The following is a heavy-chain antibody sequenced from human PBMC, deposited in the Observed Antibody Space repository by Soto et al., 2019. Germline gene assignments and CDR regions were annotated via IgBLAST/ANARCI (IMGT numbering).Heavy chain of an antibody. Sequence: PSETLSLTSIVSGASISDYYWSWNRQPPGKGLEWIGYIYYGGSTNYNPALNSRVAISVDTSNNQFSLSLRSVTAADTAVYYCARGPGYNWNYGGFWFDPWGQGTLVTVSS. CDR1: GASISDYY. D-gene: IGHD1-7*01. J-gene: IGHJ5*02. V-gene: IGHV4-59*08. CDR2: IYYGGST. CDR3: ARGPGYNWNYGGFWFDP.